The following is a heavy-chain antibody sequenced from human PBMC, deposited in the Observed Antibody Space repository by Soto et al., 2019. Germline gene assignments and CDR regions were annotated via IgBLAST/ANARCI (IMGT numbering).Heavy chain of an antibody. D-gene: IGHD4-17*01. CDR2: IKSKTDGGTT. CDR3: TTVSGDIHYYYYYGMDV. CDR1: GFTFSNAW. Sequence: GGSLKLSCAASGFTFSNAWMNWVRQAPGKGLEWVGRIKSKTDGGTTDYAAPVKGRFTISRDDSKNTLYLQMNSLKTEDTAVYFCTTVSGDIHYYYYYGMDVWGQGTMVTVSS. V-gene: IGHV3-15*07. J-gene: IGHJ6*02.